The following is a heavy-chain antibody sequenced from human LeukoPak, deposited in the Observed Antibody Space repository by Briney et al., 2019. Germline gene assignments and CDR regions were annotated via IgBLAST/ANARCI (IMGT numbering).Heavy chain of an antibody. Sequence: GGALRLSCAASGFTFTNDWMVWVRQAPGKGLEWVGRMKNKRDGGKTDYAARGEGRFTITREESTHTLYLQMNSLKTEDTALYYAVTGIIVVIPARGSDYWGQGTLVTVSS. V-gene: IGHV3-15*01. J-gene: IGHJ4*02. CDR2: MKNKRDGGKT. D-gene: IGHD2-15*01. CDR3: VTGIIVVIPARGSDY. CDR1: GFTFTNDW.